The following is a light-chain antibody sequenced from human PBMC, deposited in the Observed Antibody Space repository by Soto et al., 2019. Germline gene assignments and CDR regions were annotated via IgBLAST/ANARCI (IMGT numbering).Light chain of an antibody. CDR3: QQYGRSPWT. V-gene: IGKV3-20*01. J-gene: IGKJ1*01. Sequence: EIVLTQSPGTLSSSPGERATLSCRASPSISSTFLAWYQQKPGQAPRLLIHSASSRATGIPDRFSGSGSGTAFTLTISSLEPEDVAVYYCQQYGRSPWTFGQGTKVEMK. CDR2: SAS. CDR1: PSISSTF.